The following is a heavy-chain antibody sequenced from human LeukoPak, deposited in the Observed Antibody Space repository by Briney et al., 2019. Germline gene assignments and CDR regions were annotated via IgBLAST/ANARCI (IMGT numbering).Heavy chain of an antibody. V-gene: IGHV4-61*02. CDR3: ARVPYSNYVDAFDI. Sequence: SQTLSLTCTVSGGSISSGSYYWSWIRQPAGKGLEWIGRIYTSGSTNYNPSLKSRVTISVDTSKNQFSLKLSSVTAADTAVYYCARVPYSNYVDAFDIWGQGTMVTVSS. CDR1: GGSISSGSYY. J-gene: IGHJ3*02. D-gene: IGHD4-11*01. CDR2: IYTSGST.